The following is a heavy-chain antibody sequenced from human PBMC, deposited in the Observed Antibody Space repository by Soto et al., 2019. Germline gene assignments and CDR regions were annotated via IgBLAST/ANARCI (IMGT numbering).Heavy chain of an antibody. Sequence: GGSLRLSCAASGFTFSSYAMSWVRQAPGKGLEWVSGISWNSGSIGYADSVKGRFTISRDNAKNSLYLQMNSLRAEDTALYYCAKDRYGDYAIVDYWGQGT. V-gene: IGHV3-9*01. J-gene: IGHJ4*02. CDR2: ISWNSGSI. CDR3: AKDRYGDYAIVDY. CDR1: GFTFSSYA. D-gene: IGHD4-17*01.